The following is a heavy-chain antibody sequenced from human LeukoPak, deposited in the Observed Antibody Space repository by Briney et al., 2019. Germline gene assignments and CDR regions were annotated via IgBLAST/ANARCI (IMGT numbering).Heavy chain of an antibody. CDR1: GFTFSNAW. CDR2: IKSKTDGGTT. V-gene: IGHV3-15*01. D-gene: IGHD5-18*01. J-gene: IGHJ4*02. Sequence: GGSLRLSCAASGFTFSNAWMSWVRQAPGNGLEWVGRIKSKTDGGTTDYAAPVKGRFTISRDDSKNTLYLQMNSLKTEDTAVYYCTTDRGYSYGLDYWGQGTLVTVSS. CDR3: TTDRGYSYGLDY.